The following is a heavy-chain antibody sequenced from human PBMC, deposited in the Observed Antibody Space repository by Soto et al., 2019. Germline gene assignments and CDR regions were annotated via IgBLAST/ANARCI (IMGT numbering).Heavy chain of an antibody. CDR1: GFTFSSYA. CDR3: AIHVDTQI. CDR2: ISYDGSNK. Sequence: GGSLRLSCAASGFTFSSYAMHWVRQAPGKGLEWVAVISYDGSNKYYADSVKGRFTISRDNSKNTLYLQMNRLRAEDTAVYYCAIHVDTQIWGQGTMVTVSS. V-gene: IGHV3-30-3*01. D-gene: IGHD5-18*01. J-gene: IGHJ3*02.